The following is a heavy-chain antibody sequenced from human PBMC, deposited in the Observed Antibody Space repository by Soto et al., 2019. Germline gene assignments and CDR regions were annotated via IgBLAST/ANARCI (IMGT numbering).Heavy chain of an antibody. J-gene: IGHJ6*03. D-gene: IGHD3-22*01. CDR1: GGSISSGY. CDR2: THHSGST. CDR3: AGVGSIVVATRRLMDV. V-gene: IGHV4-59*12. Sequence: PSETLSLTCTVSGGSISSGYWSWIRQPPGKGLEWIGYTHHSGSTNYNPSLKSRVTIAEDTHNNQFSLQLSSVTVADTAVYFCAGVGSIVVATRRLMDVWGKGTTVTVSS.